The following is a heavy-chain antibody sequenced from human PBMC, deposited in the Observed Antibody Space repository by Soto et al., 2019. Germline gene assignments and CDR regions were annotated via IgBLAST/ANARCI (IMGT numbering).Heavy chain of an antibody. CDR2: IIPIFGTA. V-gene: IGHV1-69*13. D-gene: IGHD3-22*01. CDR1: GGTFSSYA. Sequence: SVKVSCKASGGTFSSYAISWVRQAPGQGLEWMGGIIPIFGTANYAQKFQGRVTITADESTSTAYMELSSLRSEDTAVYYCARDQNTPYYYDSSGYPPLGFDPWGQGTLVTVS. CDR3: ARDQNTPYYYDSSGYPPLGFDP. J-gene: IGHJ5*02.